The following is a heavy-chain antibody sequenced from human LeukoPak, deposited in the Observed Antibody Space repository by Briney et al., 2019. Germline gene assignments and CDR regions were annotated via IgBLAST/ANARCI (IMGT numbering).Heavy chain of an antibody. Sequence: PSETLSLTCTVSGGSISSSSYYWGWIRQPPGKGLEWIGSIYYSGSTYYNPSLKSRVTISVDTSKNQFSLKLSSVTAADTAVYYCARPGLRYFVRRGGPFDYWGQGTLVTVSS. V-gene: IGHV4-39*07. D-gene: IGHD3-9*01. CDR2: IYYSGST. CDR3: ARPGLRYFVRRGGPFDY. J-gene: IGHJ4*02. CDR1: GGSISSSSYY.